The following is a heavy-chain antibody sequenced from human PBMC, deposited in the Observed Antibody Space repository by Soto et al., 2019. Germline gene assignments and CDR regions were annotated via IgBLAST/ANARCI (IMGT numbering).Heavy chain of an antibody. J-gene: IGHJ4*02. CDR1: GGSISSYY. CDR3: ARWVGATSFDY. D-gene: IGHD1-26*01. CDR2: IYYSGST. V-gene: IGHV4-59*12. Sequence: SETLSLTCTVSGGSISSYYWSWIRQPPGKGLEWIGYIYYSGSTYYNPSLKSRVTISVDTSKNQFSLKLSSVTAADTAVYYCARWVGATSFDYWGQGTLVTVSS.